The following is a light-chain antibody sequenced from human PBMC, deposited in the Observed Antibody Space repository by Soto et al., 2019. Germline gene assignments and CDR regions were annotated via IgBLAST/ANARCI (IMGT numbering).Light chain of an antibody. CDR2: DAS. CDR1: QSVSSY. CDR3: QQRTNWLS. V-gene: IGKV3-11*01. Sequence: EIVLTQSPATLSLSPGERATLSCRASQSVSSYLAWYKQKPGQAPRLLIYDASNRATGIPARFSGSGSGTDFTLTSSSLEPEDFAFYYCQQRTNWLSFGGGTKVEIK. J-gene: IGKJ4*01.